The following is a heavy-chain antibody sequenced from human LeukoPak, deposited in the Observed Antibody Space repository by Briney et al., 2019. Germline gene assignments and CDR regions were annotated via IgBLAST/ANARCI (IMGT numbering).Heavy chain of an antibody. CDR1: GGSVYSGAYY. V-gene: IGHV4-31*03. J-gene: IGHJ3*01. CDR3: ARDSDPHGVLDV. CDR2: IYYDGRT. Sequence: SETLSLTCNVSGGSVYSGAYYWNWIRQHPGKGLEWLGHIYYDGRTNYNPSLKSRLAISIDTSENHFSLKLTSLTAADTAVYYCARDSDPHGVLDVWGLGTMVIVSS. D-gene: IGHD4-17*01.